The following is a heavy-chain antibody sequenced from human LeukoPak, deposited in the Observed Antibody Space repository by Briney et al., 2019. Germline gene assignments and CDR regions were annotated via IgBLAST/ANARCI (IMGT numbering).Heavy chain of an antibody. D-gene: IGHD3-22*01. CDR3: ARDRGMYYYDSSGYYFDY. CDR2: IIPIFGTA. J-gene: IGHJ4*02. CDR1: GGTFSSYA. V-gene: IGHV1-69*05. Sequence: SVKVSCKASGGTFSSYAISWVRQAPGQGLEWMGRIIPIFGTANYAQKFRGRVTITTDESTSTAYMELSSLRSEDTAVYYCARDRGMYYYDSSGYYFDYWGQGTLVTVSS.